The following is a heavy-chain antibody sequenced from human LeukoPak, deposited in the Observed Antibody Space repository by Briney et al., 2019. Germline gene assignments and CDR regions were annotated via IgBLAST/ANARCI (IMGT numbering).Heavy chain of an antibody. V-gene: IGHV4-59*01. D-gene: IGHD3-22*01. CDR3: AGVPDYYDSGGYYGSAFDI. CDR2: IYYSGST. Sequence: KPSETLSLTCTVSGGSISSYYWSWIRQPPGKGLEWIGYIYYSGSTNYNPSLKSRVSISVDTSKNQFSLKLSSVTAADTAVYYCAGVPDYYDSGGYYGSAFDIWGQGTMVTVSS. CDR1: GGSISSYY. J-gene: IGHJ3*02.